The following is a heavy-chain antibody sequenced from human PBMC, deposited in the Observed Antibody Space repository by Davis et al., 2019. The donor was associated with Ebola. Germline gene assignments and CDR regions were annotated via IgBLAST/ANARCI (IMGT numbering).Heavy chain of an antibody. CDR1: GFTFSSYW. D-gene: IGHD1-1*01. V-gene: IGHV3-7*03. CDR3: TRDGTRDSLVY. CDR2: INQDESQK. Sequence: PGGSLRLSCAASGFTFSSYWMSWVRQAPGKGLEWVANINQDESQKSYVASLKGRFTISRDNAKNSLHLQMNSLTAEDTAVYYCTRDGTRDSLVYWGQGTLVTVS. J-gene: IGHJ4*02.